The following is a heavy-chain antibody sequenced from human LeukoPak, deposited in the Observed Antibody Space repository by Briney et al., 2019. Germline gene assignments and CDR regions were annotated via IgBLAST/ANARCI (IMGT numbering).Heavy chain of an antibody. Sequence: SETLSLTCTVSGGSISSSSYYWGWIRQPPGKGLEWIGSIYYSGSTYYNPSLKSRVTISVDTSKNQFSLKLSSVTAADTAVYYCARRLDCTNGVCLFAFDIWGQGTMVTVSS. CDR3: ARRLDCTNGVCLFAFDI. CDR1: GGSISSSSYY. CDR2: IYYSGST. D-gene: IGHD2-8*01. V-gene: IGHV4-39*01. J-gene: IGHJ3*02.